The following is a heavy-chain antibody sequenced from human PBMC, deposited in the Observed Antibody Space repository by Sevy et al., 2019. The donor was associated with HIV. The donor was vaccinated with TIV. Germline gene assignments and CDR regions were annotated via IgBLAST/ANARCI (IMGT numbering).Heavy chain of an antibody. V-gene: IGHV1-2*06. CDR2: IFPNSGVT. J-gene: IGHJ6*02. Sequence: ASVKVSCKASGYTFTDEYLHWVRQAPGQGLEWIGRIFPNSGVTKSAQRFRGRVTMTSDTSIRTAYMEWSGLRSDDTAGYYCGSDAGGGTTNSGLDVWGQGTTVTVSS. CDR3: GSDAGGGTTNSGLDV. CDR1: GYTFTDEY. D-gene: IGHD1-7*01.